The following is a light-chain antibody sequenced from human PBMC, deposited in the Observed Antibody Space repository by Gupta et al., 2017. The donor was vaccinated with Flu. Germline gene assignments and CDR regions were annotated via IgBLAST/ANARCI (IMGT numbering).Light chain of an antibody. J-gene: IGKJ5*01. CDR2: LAS. V-gene: IGKV2-28*01. CDR3: RQVLQTPLT. CDR1: QSRLDSNGYKY. Sequence: DIVLPQSPLSLPVTPGEPASISCRSSQSRLDSNGYKYLDWYLQKPGQAPQLLIYLASNRAYGVPDRFSGSGSGTDFTLKISRVEAEDVGAYYCRQVLQTPLTFGEGTRLEIK.